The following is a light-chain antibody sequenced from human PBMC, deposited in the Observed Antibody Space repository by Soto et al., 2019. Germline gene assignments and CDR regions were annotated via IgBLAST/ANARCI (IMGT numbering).Light chain of an antibody. J-gene: IGKJ3*01. CDR2: GAS. CDR1: QSVSNNY. V-gene: IGKV3-20*01. Sequence: EIVLTQSPGTLSLSPGERATLSCRASQSVSNNYLAWYQQKPGQAPRLLIYGASNRATGIPDRFSGSGSGTDFTLTISRREPGDFAVYYSRQDRSSFTFGQGKKVDIK. CDR3: RQDRSSFT.